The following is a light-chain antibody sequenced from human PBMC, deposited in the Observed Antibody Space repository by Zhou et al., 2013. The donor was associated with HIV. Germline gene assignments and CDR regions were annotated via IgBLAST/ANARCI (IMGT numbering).Light chain of an antibody. CDR2: AAS. CDR3: QQYDNPYS. V-gene: IGKV1-16*01. CDR1: QDITHY. J-gene: IGKJ2*01. Sequence: DIQMTQSPSSLSASVGDRVTITCRASQDITHYLAWFQQKPGKAPKSLIYAASSLQSGAPSRFTGSGSGTDFTLTISNLQPEDIATYYCQQYDNPYSFGQGTKLDIK.